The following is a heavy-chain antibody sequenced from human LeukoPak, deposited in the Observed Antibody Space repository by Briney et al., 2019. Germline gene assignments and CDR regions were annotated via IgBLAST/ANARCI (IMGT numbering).Heavy chain of an antibody. CDR1: GFTFSSYE. V-gene: IGHV3-48*03. CDR3: ANRVPFGY. J-gene: IGHJ4*02. Sequence: GGSLRLSCAASGFTFSSYEMNWVRQAPGKGLEWVSYISASGSTINYADSVKGRFTISRDNAKNSLSLQMNSLRAEDTAVYYCANRVPFGYWGQGTLVTVSS. CDR2: ISASGSTI. D-gene: IGHD1-14*01.